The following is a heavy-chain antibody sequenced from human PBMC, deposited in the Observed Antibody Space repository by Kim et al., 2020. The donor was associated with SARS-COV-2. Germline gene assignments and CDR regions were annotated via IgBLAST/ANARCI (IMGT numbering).Heavy chain of an antibody. CDR2: ISAYNGNT. V-gene: IGHV1-18*04. Sequence: ASVKVSCKASGYTFTSYGISWVRQAPGQGLEWMGWISAYNGNTNYAQKLQGRVTMTTDTSTSTAYMELRSLRSDDTAVYYCARDCRSQTPKTLKDAFDIWGQGTMVTVSS. J-gene: IGHJ3*02. D-gene: IGHD3-16*02. CDR1: GYTFTSYG. CDR3: ARDCRSQTPKTLKDAFDI.